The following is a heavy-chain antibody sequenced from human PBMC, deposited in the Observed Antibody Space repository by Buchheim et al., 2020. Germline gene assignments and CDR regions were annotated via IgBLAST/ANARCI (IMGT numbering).Heavy chain of an antibody. Sequence: EVQLVDSGGGLVQPGGSLRLSCAASGFTFSYYWMSWVRQAPGKGLEWVANIKQDGREKYYVDSVKGRFSISRDNAQNLRDLQMNSLRAEDTAVYYCARDLDGDYVGYFDLWGRGTL. CDR3: ARDLDGDYVGYFDL. CDR1: GFTFSYYW. CDR2: IKQDGREK. D-gene: IGHD4-17*01. J-gene: IGHJ2*01. V-gene: IGHV3-7*03.